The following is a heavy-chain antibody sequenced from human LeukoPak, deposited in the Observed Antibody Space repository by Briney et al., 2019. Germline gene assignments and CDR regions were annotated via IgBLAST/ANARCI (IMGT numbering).Heavy chain of an antibody. D-gene: IGHD3-3*01. CDR3: AREGGDFWSGYYTS. J-gene: IGHJ5*02. Sequence: GASVKVSCKASGGTFSSYAISWVRQAPGQGLEWMGGIIPIFGTANYAQKFQGRVTITTDESTSTAYMELSSLRSEDTAVYCCAREGGDFWSGYYTSWGQGTLVTVSS. CDR1: GGTFSSYA. V-gene: IGHV1-69*05. CDR2: IIPIFGTA.